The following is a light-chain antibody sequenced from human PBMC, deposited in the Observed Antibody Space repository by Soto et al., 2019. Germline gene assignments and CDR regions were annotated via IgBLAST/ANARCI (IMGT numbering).Light chain of an antibody. V-gene: IGKV3-15*01. CDR1: QSVGRS. CDR2: GTS. Sequence: IVMTPSPGPLSVPPVEISTTSCTARQSVGRSLAWYQQKPGQAPRLLIYGTSARATGIPATFSGSGSGTEFTLTISRLQSEEFGLYYGQQYNIWPPLTSGGGTTV. CDR3: QQYNIWPPLT. J-gene: IGKJ4*01.